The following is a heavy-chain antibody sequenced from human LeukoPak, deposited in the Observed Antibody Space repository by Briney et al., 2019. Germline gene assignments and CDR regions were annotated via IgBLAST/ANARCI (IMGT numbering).Heavy chain of an antibody. CDR2: IRYDGINK. J-gene: IGHJ4*02. CDR1: GFTFSTHG. D-gene: IGHD1-26*01. CDR3: ARDNYSGSRYFDH. V-gene: IGHV3-30*02. Sequence: PGGSLRLSCAASGFTFSTHGMHWVRQAPGKGLEWVAFIRYDGINKYYADSVKGRFTVSRDNAKNSLYLQMNSLRAEDTAIYYCARDNYSGSRYFDHWGQGTLVTVSS.